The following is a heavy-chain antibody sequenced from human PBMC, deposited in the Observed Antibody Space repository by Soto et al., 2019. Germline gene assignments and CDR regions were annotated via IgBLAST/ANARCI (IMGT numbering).Heavy chain of an antibody. CDR1: GGTFSSYA. V-gene: IGHV1-69*01. J-gene: IGHJ6*02. CDR3: ASEKGGRGISWSTPYYYYGMDV. Sequence: QVQLVQSGAEVKKPGSSVKVSCKASGGTFSSYAISWVRQAPGQGLEWMGGIIPIFGTANYAQKFQGRVTITADESTSTAYMELSSLRSEDTAVYYCASEKGGRGISWSTPYYYYGMDVWGQGTTVTVSS. CDR2: IIPIFGTA. D-gene: IGHD6-13*01.